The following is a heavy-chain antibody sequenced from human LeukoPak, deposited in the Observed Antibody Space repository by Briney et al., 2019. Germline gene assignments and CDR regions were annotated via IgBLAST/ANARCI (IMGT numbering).Heavy chain of an antibody. J-gene: IGHJ4*02. D-gene: IGHD3-22*01. CDR3: ARDKDYYDSSGYPDY. CDR2: ISYDGSNK. V-gene: IGHV3-30-3*01. CDR1: GFNFGSHW. Sequence: PGGSLRLSCAASGFNFGSHWMTWVRQAPGKGLEWVAVISYDGSNKYYADSVKGRFTISRDNSKNTLYLQMNSLRAEDTAVYYCARDKDYYDSSGYPDYWGQGTLVTVSS.